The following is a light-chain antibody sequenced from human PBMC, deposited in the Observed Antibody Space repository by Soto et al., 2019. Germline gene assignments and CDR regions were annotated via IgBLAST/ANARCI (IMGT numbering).Light chain of an antibody. Sequence: EIVMTQSPATLSVSPGERATLSCRASQSVSRNLAWYQQKPGRAPRLLIYGASTRATGIPARFSGSGSGTEFTLTISSLQSEDFAVYYCQQYNNWPLYTFGQGTKLEIK. V-gene: IGKV3-15*01. J-gene: IGKJ2*01. CDR3: QQYNNWPLYT. CDR2: GAS. CDR1: QSVSRN.